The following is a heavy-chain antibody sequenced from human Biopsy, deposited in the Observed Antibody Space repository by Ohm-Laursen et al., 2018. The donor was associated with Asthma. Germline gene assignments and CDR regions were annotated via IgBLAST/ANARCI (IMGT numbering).Heavy chain of an antibody. J-gene: IGHJ5*01. D-gene: IGHD2-2*01. V-gene: IGHV4-31*02. Sequence: SQTLSLTWSVSGGSISSGAYFWSWARQHPGKGLEWIGYINYGGTTYYNPSLKSRVTIAVETSKNQFSLTLTSVTAADTALYYCARDLAGHCTSASCYGFDSWGQGAQVTVSS. CDR2: INYGGTT. CDR3: ARDLAGHCTSASCYGFDS. CDR1: GGSISSGAYF.